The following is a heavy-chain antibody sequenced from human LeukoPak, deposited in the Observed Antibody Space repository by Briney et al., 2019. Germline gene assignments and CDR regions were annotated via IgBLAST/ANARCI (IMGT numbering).Heavy chain of an antibody. CDR1: GFTFSSYT. V-gene: IGHV3-21*01. CDR3: ATTHHYYDSSGFYYSSDAFDI. J-gene: IGHJ3*02. CDR2: ISSTSGYT. D-gene: IGHD3-22*01. Sequence: GGSLRLSCAASGFTFSSYTMNWVRQAPGKGLEWVSSISSTSGYTYYADSVKGRFTNSRDNAKRSLELHMSSLRVEDTAVYYCATTHHYYDSSGFYYSSDAFDIWGQGTMVTASS.